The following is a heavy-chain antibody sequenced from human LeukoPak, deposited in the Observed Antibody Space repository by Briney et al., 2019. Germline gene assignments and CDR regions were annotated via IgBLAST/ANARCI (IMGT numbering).Heavy chain of an antibody. Sequence: GGSLRLSCAASGFTFSSYGMHWVRQAPGKGLEWVAVIWYDGSNKYYAASMRGRLTISRDSSKNTLYLEMNSLRAEDTAVYYCAKDGDSGTAYYYYYMDVWGKGTTVTVSS. D-gene: IGHD2-21*02. CDR1: GFTFSSYG. V-gene: IGHV3-33*06. J-gene: IGHJ6*03. CDR3: AKDGDSGTAYYYYYMDV. CDR2: IWYDGSNK.